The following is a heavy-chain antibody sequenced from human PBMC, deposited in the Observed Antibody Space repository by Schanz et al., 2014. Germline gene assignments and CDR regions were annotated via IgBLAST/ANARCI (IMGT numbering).Heavy chain of an antibody. J-gene: IGHJ6*02. Sequence: QVQLVQSGAEVKKPGASVKVSCKASGYTFSDYYIHWVRQAPGQGLEWMGWINPNTGGTNFAQKCQGWVTVTRDTANSTVYMELSRVTYEDTAVYYCARDDRAYYYGMDVWGQGTTVTVSS. CDR2: INPNTGGT. CDR1: GYTFSDYY. CDR3: ARDDRAYYYGMDV. D-gene: IGHD3-22*01. V-gene: IGHV1-2*04.